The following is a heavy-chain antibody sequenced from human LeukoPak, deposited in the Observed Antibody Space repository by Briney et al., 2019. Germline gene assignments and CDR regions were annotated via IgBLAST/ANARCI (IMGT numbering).Heavy chain of an antibody. Sequence: ASVKVSCKASGYTFTSYGMSWVRQAPGQGLEWMGWISAYNGNTTYAQKLQCRDTMTTVTSTSTAYTELRSLRSDDAAVYYCARSGLLHLGELSPLDYWGQGTLVTVSS. CDR2: ISAYNGNT. D-gene: IGHD3-16*02. V-gene: IGHV1-18*01. CDR3: ARSGLLHLGELSPLDY. CDR1: GYTFTSYG. J-gene: IGHJ4*02.